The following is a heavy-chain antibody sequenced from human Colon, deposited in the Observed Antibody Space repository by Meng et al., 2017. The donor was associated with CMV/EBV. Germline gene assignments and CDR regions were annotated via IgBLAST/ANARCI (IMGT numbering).Heavy chain of an antibody. CDR2: INSDGSST. Sequence: GESLKISCAASGFTFSSYNMNWVRQVPGKGLVWFARINSDGSSTNYVDSVKGRFTVSRDNARDRVYLQMNSLRGEDTAVYYCVRGCSSTSCQPFDSWGQGTLVTVSS. D-gene: IGHD2-2*01. V-gene: IGHV3-74*01. CDR1: GFTFSSYN. J-gene: IGHJ4*02. CDR3: VRGCSSTSCQPFDS.